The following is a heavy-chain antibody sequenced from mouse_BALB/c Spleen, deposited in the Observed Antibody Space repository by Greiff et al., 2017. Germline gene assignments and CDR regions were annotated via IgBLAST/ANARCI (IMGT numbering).Heavy chain of an antibody. CDR2: ISSGGGST. CDR3: ARHETARASYYAMDY. J-gene: IGHJ4*01. CDR1: GFAFSSYD. D-gene: IGHD3-2*01. V-gene: IGHV5-12-1*01. Sequence: EVKLVESGGGLVKPGGSLKLSCAASGFAFSSYDMSWVRQTPEKRLEWVAYISSGGGSTYYPDTVKGRFTISRDNAKNTLYLQMSSLKSEDTAMYYCARHETARASYYAMDYWGQGTSVTVAS.